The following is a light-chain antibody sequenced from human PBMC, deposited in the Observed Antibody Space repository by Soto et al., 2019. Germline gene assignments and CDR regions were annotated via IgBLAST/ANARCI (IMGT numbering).Light chain of an antibody. CDR1: QSISTC. V-gene: IGKV1-5*01. CDR2: DAS. J-gene: IGKJ1*01. CDR3: QQYHSYSLT. Sequence: DIQMTQSPSTLSASVGDRVTITCRASQSISTCLAWYQQKPGKAPKLLIYDASSLQSGVPSRFSGSGSGTACTLTIISLQTDDFATYYFQQYHSYSLTFGQGTKVEIK.